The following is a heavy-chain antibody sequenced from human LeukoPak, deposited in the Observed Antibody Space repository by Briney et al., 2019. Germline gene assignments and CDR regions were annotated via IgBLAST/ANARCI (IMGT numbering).Heavy chain of an antibody. Sequence: GGSLRLSCAASGFTFSNYWMSWVRQAPGKGLEWVSTISRSGSNTYYADSVKGRFTVSRDNSKNTLYLHMDSLRVEDTAMYCCAKDALIWFGELSVNWFESWGQGTLVTVSS. D-gene: IGHD3-10*01. CDR3: AKDALIWFGELSVNWFES. CDR1: GFTFSNYW. CDR2: ISRSGSNT. V-gene: IGHV3-23*01. J-gene: IGHJ5*01.